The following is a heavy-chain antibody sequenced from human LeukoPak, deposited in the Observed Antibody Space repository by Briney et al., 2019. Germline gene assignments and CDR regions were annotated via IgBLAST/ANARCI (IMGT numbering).Heavy chain of an antibody. CDR3: LRENHDSGWSFDY. CDR1: GFTFSSYG. CDR2: INQGGSEK. D-gene: IGHD3-22*01. Sequence: GGSLRLSCSAPGFTFSSYGMNWVRQAPGKGLEWVANINQGGSEKYYVDSVKGRFTISRDNAKNSLYLEMNSLRAEDTAVYYCLRENHDSGWSFDYWGQGSLVTVSS. V-gene: IGHV3-7*01. J-gene: IGHJ4*02.